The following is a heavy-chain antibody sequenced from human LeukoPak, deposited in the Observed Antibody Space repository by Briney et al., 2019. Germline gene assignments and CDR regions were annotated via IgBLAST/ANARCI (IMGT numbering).Heavy chain of an antibody. D-gene: IGHD2-15*01. CDR3: AREMVAAPEHDAFDI. CDR2: IRYDGSNK. J-gene: IGHJ3*02. CDR1: GFTFSSYG. V-gene: IGHV3-30*02. Sequence: GGSLRLSCAASGFTFSSYGMHWVRQAPGKGLEWVAFIRYDGSNKYYADSVKGRFTISRDNSKNTLYLQMNSLRAEDTALYYCAREMVAAPEHDAFDIWGQGTMVTVSS.